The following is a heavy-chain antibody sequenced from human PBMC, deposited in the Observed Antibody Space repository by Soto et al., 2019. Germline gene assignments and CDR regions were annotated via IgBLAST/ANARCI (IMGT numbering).Heavy chain of an antibody. D-gene: IGHD1-26*01. J-gene: IGHJ3*02. CDR3: ARGTLVGAARGPFAI. CDR1: GGPFSSYA. Sequence: SVKVSCKACGGPFSSYAISCVRKATGQGLEWMGGIIPIFGTAKYAQKFPGRVTITADEYTSTDDMELSRLGSEHTAVYYRARGTLVGAARGPFAIGGPGTTVT. V-gene: IGHV1-69*13. CDR2: IIPIFGTA.